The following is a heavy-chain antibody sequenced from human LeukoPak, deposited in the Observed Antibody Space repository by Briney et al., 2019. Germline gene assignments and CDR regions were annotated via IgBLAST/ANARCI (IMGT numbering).Heavy chain of an antibody. CDR3: ARDYGDYVRLSAFDI. CDR1: GFTFSSYN. J-gene: IGHJ3*02. Sequence: GGSLRLSCAASGFTFSSYNMNWVRQAPGKGLEWVSYISSSSDTIYYADSVKGRFTISRDNAKNSLYLQMNSLRAEDTAVYYCARDYGDYVRLSAFDIWGQGTMVTVSS. D-gene: IGHD4-17*01. V-gene: IGHV3-48*01. CDR2: ISSSSDTI.